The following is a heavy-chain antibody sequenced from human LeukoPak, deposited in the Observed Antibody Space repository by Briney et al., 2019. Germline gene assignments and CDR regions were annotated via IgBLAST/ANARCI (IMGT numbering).Heavy chain of an antibody. D-gene: IGHD1-26*01. CDR1: SFSFSSYW. CDR2: LNIDGSTA. CDR3: ARGAKWQLLGGDTFDI. J-gene: IGHJ3*02. V-gene: IGHV3-74*01. Sequence: PGGSLRLSCAASSFSFSSYWMHWVRQAPGKGLVWVSRLNIDGSTATYADSVKGRFTISRDNAKNTLYPQMNSLRVEDTAVYYCARGAKWQLLGGDTFDIWGQGTRVTVSS.